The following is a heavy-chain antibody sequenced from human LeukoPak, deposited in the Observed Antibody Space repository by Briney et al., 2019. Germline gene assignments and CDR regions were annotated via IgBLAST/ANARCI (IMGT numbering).Heavy chain of an antibody. D-gene: IGHD2/OR15-2a*01. CDR3: ASIVRFI. V-gene: IGHV4-34*01. J-gene: IGHJ3*02. CDR2: INHSGNT. Sequence: SETLSLTCAVYGGSFSGRYWSLIRQPPGKGLVWIGEINHSGNTNYNPPLKSRVTISVDTSKNQFSLKLSSVTAADTAVYYCASIVRFIWGPGTMVTVSS. CDR1: GGSFSGRY.